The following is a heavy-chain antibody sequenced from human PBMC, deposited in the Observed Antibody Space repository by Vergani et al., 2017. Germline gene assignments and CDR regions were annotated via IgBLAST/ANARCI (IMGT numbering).Heavy chain of an antibody. V-gene: IGHV4-34*01. Sequence: QVQLQQWGAGLLKPSETLSLTCAVYGRSFSGYYWSWIRQPPGKGLEWIGEINHSGSTNYNPSLKSRVTISVDTSKNQFSPKLSSVTAADTAVYYCARDRYYDSSGYETWGQGTLVTVSS. CDR3: ARDRYYDSSGYET. D-gene: IGHD3-22*01. J-gene: IGHJ4*02. CDR1: GRSFSGYY. CDR2: INHSGST.